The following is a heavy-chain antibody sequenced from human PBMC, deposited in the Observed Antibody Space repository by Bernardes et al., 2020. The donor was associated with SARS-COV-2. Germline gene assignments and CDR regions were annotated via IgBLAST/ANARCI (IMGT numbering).Heavy chain of an antibody. D-gene: IGHD1-26*01. V-gene: IGHV4-59*01. Sequence: SETLSLTCTVFGGSMNNYYWTWIRQPPGKQLEWLGYIYYSGTTNYNPSLRSRVTISVNTSEKQFSLKLDSVTAADTAVYYCARGYGLVGATFYFDYWGQGSLVTVSS. CDR3: ARGYGLVGATFYFDY. CDR2: IYYSGTT. CDR1: GGSMNNYY. J-gene: IGHJ4*02.